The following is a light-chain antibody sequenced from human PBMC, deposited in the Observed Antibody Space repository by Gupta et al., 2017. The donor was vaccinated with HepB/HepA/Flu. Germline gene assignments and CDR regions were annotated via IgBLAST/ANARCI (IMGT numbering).Light chain of an antibody. CDR2: DAS. Sequence: VLTQSPDILSLSPGERATLSCRASQSVGSYLAWYQQKPGQAPRLLIYDASNRATGIQARFSASGSGTDFTLTISSLEPEDFAVYYCQQRSNWAFGQGTKVEIK. J-gene: IGKJ1*01. CDR1: QSVGSY. CDR3: QQRSNWA. V-gene: IGKV3-11*01.